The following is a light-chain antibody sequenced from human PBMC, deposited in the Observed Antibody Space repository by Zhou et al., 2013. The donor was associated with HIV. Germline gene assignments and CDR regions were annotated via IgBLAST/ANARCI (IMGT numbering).Light chain of an antibody. Sequence: DIQMTQSPSAMSAAVGDRVTITCRASLDIGNYLAWFQQKAGKVPKRLIYVASNLESGVPSRFSGSGSGTEFTLTISGLQLEDFASYYCLQHNSLPQTFGQGTKV. J-gene: IGKJ1*01. V-gene: IGKV1-17*03. CDR3: LQHNSLPQT. CDR1: LDIGNY. CDR2: VAS.